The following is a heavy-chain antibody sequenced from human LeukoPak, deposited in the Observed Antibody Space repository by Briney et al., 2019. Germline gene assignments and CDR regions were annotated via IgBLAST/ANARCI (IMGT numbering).Heavy chain of an antibody. V-gene: IGHV4-61*01. CDR2: IYYSGST. CDR3: ARVTARIVVVPAETTRLVTDYYFDY. Sequence: SVTLSLTCTVSGGSVSSGSYYWSWIRQPPGKGLEWIGYIYYSGSTNYNPSLKSRVTISVDTSKNQFSLKLSSVTAADTAVYYCARVTARIVVVPAETTRLVTDYYFDYWGQGTLVTVSS. D-gene: IGHD2-2*01. CDR1: GGSVSSGSYY. J-gene: IGHJ4*02.